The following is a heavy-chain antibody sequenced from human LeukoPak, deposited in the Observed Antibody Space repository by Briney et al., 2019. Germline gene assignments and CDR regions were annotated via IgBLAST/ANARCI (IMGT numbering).Heavy chain of an antibody. CDR1: GYTFTSYT. Sequence: ASVKVSCKASGYTFTSYTLHWVRQAPGQRLEWMGRINAGNGSTKYSQKFQGRVTITRDTSASTAYMEVSSLRSEDTAVYYCARVRWELPELDYWGQGTLVTVSS. D-gene: IGHD1-26*01. J-gene: IGHJ4*02. V-gene: IGHV1-3*01. CDR2: INAGNGST. CDR3: ARVRWELPELDY.